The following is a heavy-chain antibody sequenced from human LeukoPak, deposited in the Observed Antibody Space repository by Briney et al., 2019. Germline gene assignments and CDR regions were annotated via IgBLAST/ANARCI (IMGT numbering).Heavy chain of an antibody. V-gene: IGHV3-21*01. D-gene: IGHD6-6*01. J-gene: IGHJ4*02. CDR2: ISSSSSYI. CDR1: GFTFSSYS. Sequence: GGSLRLSCAASGFTFSSYSMNWVRQAPGKGLEWVSSISSSSSYIYYADSVKGRFTISRDNAKNSLYLQMNSLRAEDTAVYYCARDQDGSSSSFDYWGQGTLVTVSS. CDR3: ARDQDGSSSSFDY.